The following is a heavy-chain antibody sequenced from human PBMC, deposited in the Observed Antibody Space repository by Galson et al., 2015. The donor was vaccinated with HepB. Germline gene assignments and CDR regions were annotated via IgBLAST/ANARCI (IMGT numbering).Heavy chain of an antibody. Sequence: SLRLSCAASGFTFSNYSMNWVRQAPGKGLEWVSSVSSSGTYIYYADSVLGRFTISRDNAKNSLFLQMNSLRAEDTAVYYCARDFFWSGYSLYNWFDPWGQGILVTVSS. D-gene: IGHD3-3*01. CDR1: GFTFSNYS. V-gene: IGHV3-21*01. CDR3: ARDFFWSGYSLYNWFDP. J-gene: IGHJ5*02. CDR2: VSSSGTYI.